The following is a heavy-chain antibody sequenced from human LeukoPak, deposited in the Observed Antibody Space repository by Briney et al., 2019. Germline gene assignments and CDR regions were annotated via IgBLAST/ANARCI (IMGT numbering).Heavy chain of an antibody. V-gene: IGHV3-23*01. Sequence: PGGSLRLSCAGSGFTFSTYGMTWVRQAPGKGLEWVSAISGSGGSIYYADSVKGRFTISRDNAKNSLYLQMNSLRAEDTAVYYCARDQYDYVWGSYRYFDYWGQGTLVTVSS. CDR2: ISGSGGSI. CDR1: GFTFSTYG. CDR3: ARDQYDYVWGSYRYFDY. D-gene: IGHD3-16*02. J-gene: IGHJ4*02.